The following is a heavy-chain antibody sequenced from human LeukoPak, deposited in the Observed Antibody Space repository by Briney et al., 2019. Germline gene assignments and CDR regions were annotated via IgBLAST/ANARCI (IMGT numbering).Heavy chain of an antibody. CDR1: GFTFDDYA. CDR3: ARDKLWFGELFKGDWFDP. Sequence: GRSLRLSCAASGFTFDDYAMHWVRQAPGKGLEWVSGISWNSGSIGYADSVKGRFTISRDNSKNTLYLQMNSLRAEDTAVYYCARDKLWFGELFKGDWFDPWGQGTLVTVSS. D-gene: IGHD3-10*01. J-gene: IGHJ5*02. CDR2: ISWNSGSI. V-gene: IGHV3-9*01.